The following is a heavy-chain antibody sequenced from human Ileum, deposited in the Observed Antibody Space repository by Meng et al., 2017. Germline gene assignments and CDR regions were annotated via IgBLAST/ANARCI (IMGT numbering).Heavy chain of an antibody. CDR2: VSNTGTAT. CDR3: AKNVWITGATYDPFDI. Sequence: GESLKISCAASGFAFNNYYMSWIRQAPGKGLEWVSFVSNTGTATKYADSVKGRFTISRDSAKTSLFLQMNNLRVEDTAVYYCAKNVWITGATYDPFDIWGQGTVVTVSS. V-gene: IGHV3-11*04. CDR1: GFAFNNYY. J-gene: IGHJ3*02. D-gene: IGHD1-26*01.